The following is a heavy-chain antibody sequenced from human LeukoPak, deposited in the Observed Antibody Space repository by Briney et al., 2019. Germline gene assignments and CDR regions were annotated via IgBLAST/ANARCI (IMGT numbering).Heavy chain of an antibody. D-gene: IGHD3-3*01. CDR3: ARDEAIFGAGYYYGMDV. V-gene: IGHV3-33*01. J-gene: IGHJ6*02. CDR1: GFTFSSYG. CDR2: IWYDGSNK. Sequence: GGSLRLSCAASGFTFSSYGMHWVRQAPGKGLEWVAVIWYDGSNKYYADSVKGRFTISRDNSKNTLYLQMNSLRAEDTAVYYCARDEAIFGAGYYYGMDVWGQGTTVTVSS.